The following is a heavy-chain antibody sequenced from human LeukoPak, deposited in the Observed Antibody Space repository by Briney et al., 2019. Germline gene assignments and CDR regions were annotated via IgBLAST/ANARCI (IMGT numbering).Heavy chain of an antibody. CDR1: GYTFTGYY. Sequence: ASVKVSCKASGYTFTGYYMHWVRQAPGQGLEWMGWINPNSGGTNYAQKFQGRVTMTRDTSISTAYMELSRLSSDDTAVYYCAKPYYDFWSGTNDALDIWGQGTMVTVSS. V-gene: IGHV1-2*02. CDR2: INPNSGGT. CDR3: AKPYYDFWSGTNDALDI. J-gene: IGHJ3*02. D-gene: IGHD3-3*01.